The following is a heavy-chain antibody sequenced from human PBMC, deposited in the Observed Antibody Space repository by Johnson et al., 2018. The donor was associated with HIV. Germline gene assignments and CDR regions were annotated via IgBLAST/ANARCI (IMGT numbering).Heavy chain of an antibody. J-gene: IGHJ3*02. CDR3: ASPERPTGTQEEAFDI. V-gene: IGHV3-30*04. CDR2: ISYDGSNK. CDR1: GFTFSS. D-gene: IGHD1-1*01. Sequence: QVQLVESGGGVVQPGRSLRLSCAASGFTFSSMHWDRQAPGKGLEWVAVISYDGSNKYYADSVKGRFTISRDNAKNSLYLQMNSLRAEDTAVYYCASPERPTGTQEEAFDIWGQGTMVIVSS.